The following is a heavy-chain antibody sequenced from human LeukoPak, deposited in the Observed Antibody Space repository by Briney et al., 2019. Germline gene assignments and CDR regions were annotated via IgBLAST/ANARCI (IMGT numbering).Heavy chain of an antibody. CDR3: ARGRLRWLQLNY. D-gene: IGHD5-24*01. CDR2: MNPNSGNT. Sequence: HRASVKVSCKASGYTFTDYYMHWVRQAPGQGLEWMGWMNPNSGNTGYAQKFQGRVTMTRNTSISTAYMELSSLRSEDTAVYYCARGRLRWLQLNYWGQGTLVTVSS. CDR1: GYTFTDYY. J-gene: IGHJ4*02. V-gene: IGHV1-8*02.